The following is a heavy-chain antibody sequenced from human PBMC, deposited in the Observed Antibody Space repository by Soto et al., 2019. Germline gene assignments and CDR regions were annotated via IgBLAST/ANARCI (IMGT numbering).Heavy chain of an antibody. CDR1: GFTFRSYG. D-gene: IGHD4-4*01. CDR2: ISASDGST. Sequence: PGGSLRLSCAASGFTFRSYGMSWVRQAPEKGLEWVSGISASDGSTYYADSVKGRFTISRDSSKNTLYLQMKNLKAEHTAVYYFAIGETTMVTLVFEFWGQGTLVTV. V-gene: IGHV3-23*01. CDR3: AIGETTMVTLVFEF. J-gene: IGHJ4*02.